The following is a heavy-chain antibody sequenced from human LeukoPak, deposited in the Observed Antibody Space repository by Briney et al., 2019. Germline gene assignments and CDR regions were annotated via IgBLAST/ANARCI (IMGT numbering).Heavy chain of an antibody. Sequence: SETLSLTCAVSGGSISSGGYSWSWIRQPPGKGLEWIGYIYHSGSTYYNPSLKSRVTISVDRSKNQFSLKLSSVTAADTAVYYCARDCGSDAFDIWGQGTMVTASS. CDR2: IYHSGST. V-gene: IGHV4-30-2*01. J-gene: IGHJ3*02. CDR1: GGSISSGGYS. CDR3: ARDCGSDAFDI.